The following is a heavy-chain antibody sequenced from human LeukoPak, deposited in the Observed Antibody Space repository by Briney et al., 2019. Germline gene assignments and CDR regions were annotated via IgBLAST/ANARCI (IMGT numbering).Heavy chain of an antibody. V-gene: IGHV4-61*05. Sequence: SETLSLTCTVSGYSISSGYYWGWIRQPPGKGLEWIGYIYYSGSTNYNPSLKSRVTISVDRSKNQFSLKLTSVTAADTAVYYCARVDYGDYSKHFDYWGQGTLVTVSS. CDR2: IYYSGST. J-gene: IGHJ4*02. CDR1: GYSISSGYY. CDR3: ARVDYGDYSKHFDY. D-gene: IGHD4-17*01.